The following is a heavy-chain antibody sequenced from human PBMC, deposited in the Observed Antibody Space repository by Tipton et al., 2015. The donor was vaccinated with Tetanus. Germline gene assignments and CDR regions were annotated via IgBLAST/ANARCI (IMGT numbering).Heavy chain of an antibody. CDR3: ARPEASGRARGFDI. Sequence: TLSLTCSVSGGAISDNYYFWAWIRQPPGKGLEWIGTMYNSGATYYNPSLKGRVTISGDTSKNLFSLTSVTASDTAVYYCARPEASGRARGFDIWGQGTKVTVSP. D-gene: IGHD3-10*01. V-gene: IGHV4-39*02. CDR1: GGAISDNYYF. J-gene: IGHJ3*02. CDR2: MYNSGAT.